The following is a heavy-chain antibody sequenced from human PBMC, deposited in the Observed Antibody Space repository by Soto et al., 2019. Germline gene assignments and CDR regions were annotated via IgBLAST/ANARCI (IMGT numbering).Heavy chain of an antibody. J-gene: IGHJ4*02. Sequence: QVQLQQWGAGLLKPSETLSLTCAVYGGSFSGYYWTWIRQPPGTGLEWIGEINHSGSTNYNPSLKXRXTXSXXTSKNQFSLQLPSVTAADTAVYYCARDKITGLFDYWVQGTLVTVSS. CDR1: GGSFSGYY. D-gene: IGHD2-8*02. V-gene: IGHV4-34*01. CDR3: ARDKITGLFDY. CDR2: INHSGST.